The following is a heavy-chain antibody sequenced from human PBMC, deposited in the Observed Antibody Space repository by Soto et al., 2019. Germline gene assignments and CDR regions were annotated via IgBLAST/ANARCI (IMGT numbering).Heavy chain of an antibody. J-gene: IGHJ4*02. Sequence: SQTLSLTCAISGDSVSSTSAAWSWIRQSPSRGLEWLGRTYYRSKWYSDYAVSVKSRITVNPDTSKNQFSLQLNSVTPEDTAVYYCARGSYYSGWVWGQGTLVTVSS. V-gene: IGHV6-1*01. D-gene: IGHD6-19*01. CDR2: TYYRSKWYS. CDR1: GDSVSSTSAA. CDR3: ARGSYYSGWV.